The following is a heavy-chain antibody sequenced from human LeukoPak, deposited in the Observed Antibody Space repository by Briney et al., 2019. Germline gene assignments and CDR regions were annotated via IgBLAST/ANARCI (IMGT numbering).Heavy chain of an antibody. J-gene: IGHJ4*02. CDR2: MSPNSGHI. Sequence: GASVKVSCKASGYTFTSYDINWVRQAPGQGLEWMGWMSPNSGHIGYAQKFQGRVTITRNTSISTAYMELSSLRSEDTAVYYCASGPSVTWNWGQGTLVTVSS. CDR3: ASGPSVTWN. V-gene: IGHV1-8*03. D-gene: IGHD4-17*01. CDR1: GYTFTSYD.